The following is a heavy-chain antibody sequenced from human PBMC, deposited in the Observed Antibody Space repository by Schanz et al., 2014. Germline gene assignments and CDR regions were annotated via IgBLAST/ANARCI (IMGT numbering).Heavy chain of an antibody. CDR1: GFTFSSYA. J-gene: IGHJ1*01. Sequence: EVQLLESGGGLVQPGGSLRLSCAASGFTFSSYAMTWVRQAPGKGLEWVADISDSGDSTHYADSVKGRFTISRDNAKNSLFLQMNSLRAEDTAVYYCARDTAQSCSGPSCFEYFQHWGQGALVTVSS. V-gene: IGHV3-48*03. CDR2: ISDSGDST. CDR3: ARDTAQSCSGPSCFEYFQH. D-gene: IGHD2-2*01.